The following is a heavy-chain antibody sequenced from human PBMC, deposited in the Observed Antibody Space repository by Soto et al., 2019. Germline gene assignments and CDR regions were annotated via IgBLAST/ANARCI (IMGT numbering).Heavy chain of an antibody. CDR2: ISYDGSNK. V-gene: IGHV3-30-3*01. CDR3: ARDWDY. J-gene: IGHJ4*02. CDR1: GFTFSSYA. Sequence: QVQLVESGGGVVQPGRSLRLSCAASGFTFSSYAMHWVRQAPGKGLERVAVISYDGSNKYYADSVKGRFTISRDNSKNTLYLQMNSLRAEDTAVYYCARDWDYWGQGTLVTVSS.